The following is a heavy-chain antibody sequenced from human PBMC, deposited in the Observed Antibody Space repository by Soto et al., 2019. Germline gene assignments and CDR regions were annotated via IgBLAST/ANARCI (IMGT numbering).Heavy chain of an antibody. D-gene: IGHD3-10*01. CDR2: IWYDGSNK. J-gene: IGHJ5*02. CDR1: GFTFSSYG. Sequence: GGSLRLSCAASGFTFSSYGMHWVRQAPGKGLEWVAVIWYDGSNKYYADSVKGRFTISRDNSKNTLYLQMNSLRAEDTAVYYCARDRRGYSGSGSPGPRGWFDPWGQGTLVTV. V-gene: IGHV3-33*01. CDR3: ARDRRGYSGSGSPGPRGWFDP.